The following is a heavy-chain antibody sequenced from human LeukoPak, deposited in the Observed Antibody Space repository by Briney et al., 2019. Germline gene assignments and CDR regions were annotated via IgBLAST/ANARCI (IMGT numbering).Heavy chain of an antibody. D-gene: IGHD4-11*01. CDR1: GGSMSSYY. CDR2: IYYSGST. CDR3: ARQLYSNFNYYEY. J-gene: IGHJ4*02. Sequence: SETLSLTCTVSGGSMSSYYWSWIRQPPGKGLEWIGDIYYSGSTNYNPSLKSRVTISVDSSKNQFSLKLSSVTAADTAVYYCARQLYSNFNYYEYWGQGALVTVSS. V-gene: IGHV4-59*08.